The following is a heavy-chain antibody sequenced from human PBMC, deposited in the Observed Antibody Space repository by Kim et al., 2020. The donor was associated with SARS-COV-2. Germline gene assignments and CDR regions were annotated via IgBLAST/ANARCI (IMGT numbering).Heavy chain of an antibody. Sequence: GESLKISCKGSGYSFTSYWISWVRQMPGKGLEWMGRIDPSDSYTNYSPSFQGHVTISADKSISTAYLQWSSLKASDTAMYYCASLYCSSTSCYKPGPLLSYYGMDVWGQGTTVTVSS. CDR1: GYSFTSYW. CDR2: IDPSDSYT. J-gene: IGHJ6*02. CDR3: ASLYCSSTSCYKPGPLLSYYGMDV. D-gene: IGHD2-2*02. V-gene: IGHV5-10-1*01.